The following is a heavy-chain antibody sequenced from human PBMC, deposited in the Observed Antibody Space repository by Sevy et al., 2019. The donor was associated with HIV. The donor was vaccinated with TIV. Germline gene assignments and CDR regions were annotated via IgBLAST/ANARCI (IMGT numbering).Heavy chain of an antibody. CDR2: ISSSSSCI. V-gene: IGHV3-21*01. CDR1: GFTFSSYS. CDR3: ASEECSSTSCHLPLYY. D-gene: IGHD2-2*01. J-gene: IGHJ4*02. Sequence: GGSLRLSCAASGFTFSSYSMNWVRQAPGKGLEWVSCISSSSSCIYYADSVKGRFTISRDNAKYSLYLQMNSLGAEDTAVYYCASEECSSTSCHLPLYYWGQGTLVTVSS.